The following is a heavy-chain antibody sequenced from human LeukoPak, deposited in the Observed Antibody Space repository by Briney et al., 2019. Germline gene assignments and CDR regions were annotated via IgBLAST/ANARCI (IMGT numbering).Heavy chain of an antibody. J-gene: IGHJ5*02. CDR2: INSDGGGA. Sequence: GGSLRLSCAASGITFGNNWMHWVRQAPGKGLVWISRINSDGGGAIYADSVKGRFTVSRDNAKNTLYLQMNSLRAEDTAEYYCARDVPHNWFDTWGQGTLVTVSS. CDR1: GITFGNNW. V-gene: IGHV3-74*01. CDR3: ARDVPHNWFDT.